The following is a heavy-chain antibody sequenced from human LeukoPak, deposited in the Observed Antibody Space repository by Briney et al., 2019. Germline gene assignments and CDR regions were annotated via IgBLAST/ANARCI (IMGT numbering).Heavy chain of an antibody. V-gene: IGHV3-66*01. Sequence: PGGSLRLSCAASGFTVSNNYMSWVRQAPGKGLDWVSAIYSDGRTNYADSVKGRFTISRDNTKNTMYLQMNSLRAEDTAVYYCARDSPYASFYGSGSYYKSPWGQGTLVTVSS. D-gene: IGHD3-10*01. J-gene: IGHJ5*02. CDR2: IYSDGRT. CDR3: ARDSPYASFYGSGSYYKSP. CDR1: GFTVSNNY.